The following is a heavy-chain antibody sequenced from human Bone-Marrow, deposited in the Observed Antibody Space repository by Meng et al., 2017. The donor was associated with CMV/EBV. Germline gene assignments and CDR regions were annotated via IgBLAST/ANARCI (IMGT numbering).Heavy chain of an antibody. J-gene: IGHJ4*02. D-gene: IGHD2-21*02. CDR1: GFTFSNAW. CDR3: ASGGDLTY. Sequence: GGSLRLSCAASGFTFSNAWMSWVRQAPGKGLEWVANIQQDGSEKYYVDSVKGRFTISRDNTKHSLYLQMNSLRAEDTAVYYCASGGDLTYWGQGTLVTVSS. CDR2: IQQDGSEK. V-gene: IGHV3-7*01.